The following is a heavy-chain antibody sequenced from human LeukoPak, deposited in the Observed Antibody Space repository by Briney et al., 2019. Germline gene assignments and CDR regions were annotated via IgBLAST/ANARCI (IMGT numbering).Heavy chain of an antibody. CDR2: IWYDGSNK. V-gene: IGHV3-33*06. CDR1: GFTFSSYG. J-gene: IGHJ4*02. D-gene: IGHD3-10*01. CDR3: AKAGPLDPPRGFDY. Sequence: GRSLRLSCAASGFTFSSYGMHWVRQAPGKGLEWVAVIWYDGSNKYYADSVKGRFTISRDDSENTLYLQMNSLRAEDTAVYYCAKAGPLDPPRGFDYWGQGTLVTVSS.